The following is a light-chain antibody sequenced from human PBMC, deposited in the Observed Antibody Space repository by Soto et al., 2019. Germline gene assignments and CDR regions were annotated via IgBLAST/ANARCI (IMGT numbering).Light chain of an antibody. CDR2: GAS. J-gene: IGKJ1*01. Sequence: EILLTHSPGTLSLSPGERATLSCRASQSVSSSYLAWYQQKPGQAPRLLIYGASSRATGIPDRFSGSGSGTDFTLTISRLEPEDFAVYYCQQYGSSPPWTFGQGTKVDIK. V-gene: IGKV3-20*01. CDR3: QQYGSSPPWT. CDR1: QSVSSSY.